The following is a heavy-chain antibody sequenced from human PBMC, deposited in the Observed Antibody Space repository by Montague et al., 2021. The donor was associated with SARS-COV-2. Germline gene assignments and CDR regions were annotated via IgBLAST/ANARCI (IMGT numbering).Heavy chain of an antibody. D-gene: IGHD6-13*01. CDR2: TYYRFKWYY. Sequence: CAISRDSVSSNTAAWKWIRQSPSRDLEWQGRTYYRFKWYYDYAVXVKSRMTISPDTSRNQFSLQLSPVTPEDRAVYYCARDPRYSLSWSFDYWGQGTLVTVSS. CDR1: RDSVSSNTAA. J-gene: IGHJ4*02. CDR3: ARDPRYSLSWSFDY. V-gene: IGHV6-1*01.